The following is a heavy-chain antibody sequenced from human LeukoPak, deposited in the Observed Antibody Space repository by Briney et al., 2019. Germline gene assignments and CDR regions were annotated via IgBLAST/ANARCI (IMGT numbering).Heavy chain of an antibody. J-gene: IGHJ5*02. D-gene: IGHD3-22*01. CDR3: TRDTHDSSGYYDL. CDR2: ITNDGSST. Sequence: GGSLRLSCAASGLTFSSHWMHWVRQAPGKGLVWVSRITNDGSSTTYADSVKGRFTISRDNAKNMLYLQVNSLRAEDTAVYYCTRDTHDSSGYYDLWGQGTLVTVSS. V-gene: IGHV3-74*01. CDR1: GLTFSSHW.